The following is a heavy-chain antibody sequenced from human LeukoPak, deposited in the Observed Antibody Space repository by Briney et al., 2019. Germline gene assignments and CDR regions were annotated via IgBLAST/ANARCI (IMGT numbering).Heavy chain of an antibody. CDR2: ISAYNGNT. J-gene: IGHJ5*01. Sequence: ASVKDSCKASGYTFTSYGISWVRQAPGQGLDWIVWISAYNGNTNYAQKLQGRVTMTTDTSTSTAYMELRSLRSDDTAVYYCARDTPDDYSSGWYWLWFDSWGQGTLVTVSS. D-gene: IGHD6-19*01. V-gene: IGHV1-18*01. CDR1: GYTFTSYG. CDR3: ARDTPDDYSSGWYWLWFDS.